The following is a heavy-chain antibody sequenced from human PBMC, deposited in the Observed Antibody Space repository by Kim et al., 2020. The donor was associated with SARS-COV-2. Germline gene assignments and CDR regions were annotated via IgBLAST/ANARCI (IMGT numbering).Heavy chain of an antibody. CDR2: IRSKAYGGTT. J-gene: IGHJ4*02. CDR1: GFTFGDYA. Sequence: GGSLRLSCTASGFTFGDYAMSWFRQAPGKGLEWVGFIRSKAYGGTTEYAASVKGRFTISRDDSKSIAYLQMNSLKTEDTAVYYCTRDRVGIYGGNSAYFDYWGQGTLVTVSS. D-gene: IGHD4-17*01. CDR3: TRDRVGIYGGNSAYFDY. V-gene: IGHV3-49*03.